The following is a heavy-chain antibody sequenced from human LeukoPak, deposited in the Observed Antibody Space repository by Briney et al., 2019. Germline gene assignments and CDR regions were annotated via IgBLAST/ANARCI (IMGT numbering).Heavy chain of an antibody. CDR2: ISSSGSTI. V-gene: IGHV3-48*01. CDR1: GFTCGSYS. Sequence: PGGSPRLSCAASGFTCGSYSMNWVRQAPGKVLEWVSYISSSGSTIYYADSVKGRFTISRDNSKNTLYLQMNSLRSEDTAVYYCARDNIAGSGSSDWGQGTLVTVSS. D-gene: IGHD3-10*01. J-gene: IGHJ4*02. CDR3: ARDNIAGSGSSD.